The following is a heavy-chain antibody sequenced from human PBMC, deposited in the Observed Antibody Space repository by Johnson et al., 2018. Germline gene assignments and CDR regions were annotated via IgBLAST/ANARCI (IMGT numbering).Heavy chain of an antibody. CDR3: TAEWDGFAM. CDR1: GFTFSKYW. Sequence: VQLQESGGGLVQPGGSLRLSCVVSGFTFSKYWMSWVRQAPGKGLEWVANIKQDGSDKGYVDSVKGRFSISRDNAKNSVYMQRNNLRVEDTAVYYCTAEWDGFAMWGQGTLVTVSS. V-gene: IGHV3-7*01. J-gene: IGHJ3*02. CDR2: IKQDGSDK.